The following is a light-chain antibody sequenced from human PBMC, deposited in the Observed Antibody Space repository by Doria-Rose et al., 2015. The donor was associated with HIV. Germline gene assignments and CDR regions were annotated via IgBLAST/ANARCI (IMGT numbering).Light chain of an antibody. Sequence: HRSKSPTYLSAYIGDGVTIPCRASQTVSTYLNWFQQEPGKAPKLLIYAASRLQSGVPSRFSGSGSGTDFTLTISGLQPGDFATYYCQQTYSSPPLTFGQGTKVEMK. CDR2: AAS. CDR3: QQTYSSPPLT. J-gene: IGKJ1*01. CDR1: QTVSTY. V-gene: IGKV1-39*01.